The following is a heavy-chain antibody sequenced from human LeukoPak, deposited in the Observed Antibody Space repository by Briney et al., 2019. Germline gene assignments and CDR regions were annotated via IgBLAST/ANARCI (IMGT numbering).Heavy chain of an antibody. CDR3: ATGTRNAPRGY. D-gene: IGHD2-8*01. CDR1: GFTFTNAW. J-gene: IGHJ4*02. V-gene: IGHV3-15*01. CDR2: IKSKTDGGTI. Sequence: GGSLRLSCSAPGFTFTNAWMTSVRQAPGKGLEWVGRIKSKTDGGTIDYAAPVKGRFTISRDDSKNTLYLQINRLKTEAAALYYCATGTRNAPRGYWGQGTLVTVSS.